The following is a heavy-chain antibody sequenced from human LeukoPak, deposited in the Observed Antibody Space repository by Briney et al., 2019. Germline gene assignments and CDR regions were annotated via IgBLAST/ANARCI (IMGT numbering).Heavy chain of an antibody. CDR2: IKQDGSEK. V-gene: IGHV3-7*03. D-gene: IGHD3-10*01. Sequence: GGSLRLSCAASGFTFSSSWMSWFRQAPGKGLEWVANIKQDGSEKYYVDSVKGRFTISRDNAENSLYLQMNSLRAEDTAVYFCARVVPPLYYFDYWGQGTLVTVSS. CDR3: ARVVPPLYYFDY. J-gene: IGHJ4*02. CDR1: GFTFSSSW.